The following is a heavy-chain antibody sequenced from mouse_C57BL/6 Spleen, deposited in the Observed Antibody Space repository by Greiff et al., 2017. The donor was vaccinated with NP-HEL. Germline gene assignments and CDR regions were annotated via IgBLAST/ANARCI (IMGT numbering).Heavy chain of an antibody. J-gene: IGHJ1*03. V-gene: IGHV3-6*01. CDR2: ISYDGSN. D-gene: IGHD1-1*01. Sequence: EVQLVESGPGLVKPSQSLSLTCSVTGYSITSGYYWNWIRQFPGNKLEWMGYISYDGSNNYNPSLKNRISITRDTSKNQFFLKLNSVTTEDTATYYCARGGSYYGSRYFDVWGTGTTVTVSS. CDR1: GYSITSGYY. CDR3: ARGGSYYGSRYFDV.